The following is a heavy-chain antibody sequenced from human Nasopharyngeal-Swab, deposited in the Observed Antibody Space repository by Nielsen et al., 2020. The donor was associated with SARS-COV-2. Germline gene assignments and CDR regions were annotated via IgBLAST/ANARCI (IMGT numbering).Heavy chain of an antibody. CDR2: ISYDGSNK. D-gene: IGHD2-2*03. V-gene: IGHV3-30*04. J-gene: IGHJ4*02. Sequence: VRQAPGKGLEWVAVISYDGSNKYYADSVKGRSTISRDNSKNTLYLQMNSLRAEDTAVYYCARGTLRLDIVVVPAVYFDYWGQGTLVTVSS. CDR3: ARGTLRLDIVVVPAVYFDY.